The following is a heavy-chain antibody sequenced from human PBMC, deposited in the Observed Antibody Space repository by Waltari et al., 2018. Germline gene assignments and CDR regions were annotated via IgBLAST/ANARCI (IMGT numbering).Heavy chain of an antibody. CDR1: GGSFSGYY. CDR2: INHSGST. CDR3: ARVAQSRIAAAGIRLGGMDV. V-gene: IGHV4-34*01. D-gene: IGHD6-13*01. Sequence: QVQLQQWGAGLLKPSETLSLTCAVYGGSFSGYYWSWIRQPPGKGLEWIGEINHSGSTNYNPSLKSRVTISVDTSKNQFSLKLSSVTAADTAVYYCARVAQSRIAAAGIRLGGMDVWGQGTTVTVSS. J-gene: IGHJ6*02.